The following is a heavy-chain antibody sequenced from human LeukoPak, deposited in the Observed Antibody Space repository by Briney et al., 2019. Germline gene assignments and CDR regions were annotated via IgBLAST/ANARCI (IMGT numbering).Heavy chain of an antibody. V-gene: IGHV3-30*04. J-gene: IGHJ3*02. CDR3: ARDPAFDCSSTSCYSDAFDI. CDR2: ISYDGSNK. CDR1: GFPFSSYA. D-gene: IGHD2-2*01. Sequence: GRSLRLSCAASGFPFSSYAMHWVRQAPGKGLEWVAVISYDGSNKYYADSVKGRFTISRDNSKNTLYLQMNSLRAEDTAVYYCARDPAFDCSSTSCYSDAFDIWGQGTMVTVSS.